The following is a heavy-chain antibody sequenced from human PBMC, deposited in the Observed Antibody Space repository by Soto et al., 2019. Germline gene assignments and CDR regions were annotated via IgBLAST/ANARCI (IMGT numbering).Heavy chain of an antibody. CDR3: ARDLIAAAGEDYYYYGMDX. Sequence: SETLSLTCTVSGGSISSCGYYWSWIRQHPGKGLEWIGYIYYSGSTYYNPSLKSRVTISVDTSKNQFSLKLSSVTAADTAVYYCARDLIAAAGEDYYYYGMDXWGQGTTVTSP. D-gene: IGHD6-13*01. J-gene: IGHJ6*02. CDR2: IYYSGST. CDR1: GGSISSCGYY. V-gene: IGHV4-31*03.